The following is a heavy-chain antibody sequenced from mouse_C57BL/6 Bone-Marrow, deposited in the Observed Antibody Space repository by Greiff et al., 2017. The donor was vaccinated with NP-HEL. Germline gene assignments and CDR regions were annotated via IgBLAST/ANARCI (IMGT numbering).Heavy chain of an antibody. CDR3: TRGGGYDGPGAMDY. D-gene: IGHD2-2*01. Sequence: QVQLQQSGAELVRPGASVTLSCKASGYTFTDYEMHWVKQTPVHGLEWIGAIDPETGGTAYNQKFKGKAILTADKSSSTAYMELRSLTSEDSAVYYCTRGGGYDGPGAMDYWGQGTSVTVSS. CDR1: GYTFTDYE. J-gene: IGHJ4*01. CDR2: IDPETGGT. V-gene: IGHV1-15*01.